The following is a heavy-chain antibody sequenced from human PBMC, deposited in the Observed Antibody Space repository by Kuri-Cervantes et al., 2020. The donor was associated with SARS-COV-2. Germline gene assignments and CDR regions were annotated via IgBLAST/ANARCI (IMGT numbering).Heavy chain of an antibody. J-gene: IGHJ6*04. CDR1: GGSISSHY. CDR2: IYYSGST. V-gene: IGHV4-59*11. D-gene: IGHD4-23*01. CDR3: ARPGGFLDV. Sequence: GSLRLSCTVSGGSISSHYWSWIRQPPGKGLEWIGYIYYSGSTNYNPSLKSRVTISVDRSKNQFSLKLSSVTAADTAVYYCARPGGFLDVWGKGTTVTVSS.